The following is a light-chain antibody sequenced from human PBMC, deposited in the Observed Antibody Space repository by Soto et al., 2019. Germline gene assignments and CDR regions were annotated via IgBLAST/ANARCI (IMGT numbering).Light chain of an antibody. Sequence: IQMTQSPSSLSASVGDRVTITCRASQSISIYLNWYQQTPGKAPKLLIYAASSLQSGVPSRFSGSGSGTDFTLTISSLQPEDFATYYCLQDYNYPWTFGQGTKVDIK. V-gene: IGKV1-6*01. CDR2: AAS. CDR3: LQDYNYPWT. J-gene: IGKJ1*01. CDR1: QSISIY.